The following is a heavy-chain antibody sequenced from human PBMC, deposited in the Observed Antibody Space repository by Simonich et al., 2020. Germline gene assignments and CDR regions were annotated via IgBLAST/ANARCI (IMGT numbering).Heavy chain of an antibody. CDR2: INPNSGGT. CDR3: ARDLRGSYYYYYMDV. Sequence: QVQLVQSGAEVKKPGASVKVSCKASGYTFTGYYMHWVRQAPGQGLEWRGWINPNSGGTNYAQKFQGRVTMTRDTSISTAYMELSRLRSDDTAVYYCARDLRGSYYYYYMDVWGKGTTVTVSS. D-gene: IGHD1-26*01. V-gene: IGHV1-2*02. CDR1: GYTFTGYY. J-gene: IGHJ6*03.